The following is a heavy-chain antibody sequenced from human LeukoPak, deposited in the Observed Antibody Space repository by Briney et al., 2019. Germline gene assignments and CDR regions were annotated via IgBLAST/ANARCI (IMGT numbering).Heavy chain of an antibody. V-gene: IGHV4-31*03. CDR2: IYYSGST. CDR3: ARARYQLLPTFDY. J-gene: IGHJ4*02. Sequence: SETLSLTCTVSGGSIIRGGYYWSWIRQHPGKCLEWIGYIYYSGSTYYNPSLKSRVTISVDTSKNQFSLKLSSVTAADTAVYYCARARYQLLPTFDYWGQGTLVTVSS. D-gene: IGHD2-2*01. CDR1: GGSIIRGGYY.